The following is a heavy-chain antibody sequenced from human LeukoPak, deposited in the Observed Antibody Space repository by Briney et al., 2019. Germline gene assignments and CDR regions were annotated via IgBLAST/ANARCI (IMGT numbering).Heavy chain of an antibody. CDR1: GFTFSSYS. Sequence: GGSLRLSCAASGFTFSSYSMNWVRQAPGKGLEWVSSISSSSSYIYYADSVKGRFAISRDNAKNSLYLQMNSLRAEDTAVYYCARGGTSWFDPWGQGTLVTVSS. J-gene: IGHJ5*02. V-gene: IGHV3-21*01. CDR2: ISSSSSYI. CDR3: ARGGTSWFDP.